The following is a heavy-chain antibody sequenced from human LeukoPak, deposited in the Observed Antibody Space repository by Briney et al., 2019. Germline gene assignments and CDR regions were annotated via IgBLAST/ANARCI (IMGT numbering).Heavy chain of an antibody. Sequence: GGSLRLSCAASGFTFSSYAMSWVRQAPGKGLEWVAVISYDGSNKYYADSVKGRFTISRDNSKNTLYLQMNSLRAEDTAVYYCAREVSRAAAFDYWGQGTLVTVSS. V-gene: IGHV3-30*04. CDR2: ISYDGSNK. D-gene: IGHD6-13*01. CDR1: GFTFSSYA. J-gene: IGHJ4*02. CDR3: AREVSRAAAFDY.